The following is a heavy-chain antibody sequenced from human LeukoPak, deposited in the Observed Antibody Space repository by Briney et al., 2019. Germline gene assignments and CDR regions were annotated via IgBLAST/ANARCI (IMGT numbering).Heavy chain of an antibody. J-gene: IGHJ4*02. D-gene: IGHD6-6*01. CDR3: AREYTSSSTRVFDY. CDR1: GFTFSSYS. Sequence: PGGSLRLSCAASGFTFSSYSMNWVRQAPWKGLEWVSRINTDGNITTYADSVKGRFTTSRDNAKNTLYLQMNSLRAEDTAVYFCAREYTSSSTRVFDYWGQGTLVTVSS. V-gene: IGHV3-74*01. CDR2: INTDGNIT.